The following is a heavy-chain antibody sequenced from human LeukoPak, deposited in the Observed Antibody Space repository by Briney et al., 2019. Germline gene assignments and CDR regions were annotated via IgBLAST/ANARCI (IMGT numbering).Heavy chain of an antibody. V-gene: IGHV3-74*01. Sequence: PGGSLRLSCAASGFTFSSYGMSWVRQAPGKGLVWVSRVNRDGSSTIYADSVKGRFTISRDNVKNTLYFQMSSLRAEDTAVYYCARGRGYYYGSGSEIDYWGQGTLVTVSS. CDR3: ARGRGYYYGSGSEIDY. CDR2: VNRDGSST. D-gene: IGHD3-10*01. CDR1: GFTFSSYG. J-gene: IGHJ4*02.